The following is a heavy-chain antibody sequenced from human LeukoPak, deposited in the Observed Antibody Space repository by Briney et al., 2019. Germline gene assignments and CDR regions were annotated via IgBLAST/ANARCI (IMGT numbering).Heavy chain of an antibody. V-gene: IGHV3-30-3*01. CDR2: ISYHGSNK. CDR1: GFTFSSYA. D-gene: IGHD3-22*01. CDR3: ARDLSGYYDSSFDY. Sequence: PGRSLRLSCAASGFTFSSYAMHWVRQAPGKGLEWVAVISYHGSNKYYADSVKGRFTISRDNSKNTLYLQMNSLRAEDTAVYYCARDLSGYYDSSFDYWGQGTLVTVSS. J-gene: IGHJ4*02.